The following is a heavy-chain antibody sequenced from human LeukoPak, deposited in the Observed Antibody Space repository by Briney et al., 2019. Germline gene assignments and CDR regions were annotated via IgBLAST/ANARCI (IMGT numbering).Heavy chain of an antibody. Sequence: GGSLRLSCAASGFTFNTYGISWVRQAPGKGLEWVANIKQDGSENYYVDSVKGRFTISRDNAKNSLYLQMNSLRAEDTAVYSCARDKTRGLGYSYSKSGNYFDYWGQGTLVTVSS. CDR3: ARDKTRGLGYSYSKSGNYFDY. D-gene: IGHD5-18*01. CDR2: IKQDGSEN. V-gene: IGHV3-7*01. CDR1: GFTFNTYG. J-gene: IGHJ4*02.